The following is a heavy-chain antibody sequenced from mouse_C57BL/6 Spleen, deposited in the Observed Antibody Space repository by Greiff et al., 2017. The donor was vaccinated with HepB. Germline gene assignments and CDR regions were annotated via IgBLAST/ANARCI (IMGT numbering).Heavy chain of an antibody. D-gene: IGHD2-4*01. CDR1: GYAFSSSW. J-gene: IGHJ4*01. V-gene: IGHV1-82*01. Sequence: VQLQQSGPELVKPGASVKISCKASGYAFSSSWMNWVKQRPGKGLEWIGRIYPGDGDTHYNGKFKGKATLTADKSSSTAYMQLSSLTSEDSAVYFCARVDDYDGDYAMDYWGQGTSGTGSS. CDR2: IYPGDGDT. CDR3: ARVDDYDGDYAMDY.